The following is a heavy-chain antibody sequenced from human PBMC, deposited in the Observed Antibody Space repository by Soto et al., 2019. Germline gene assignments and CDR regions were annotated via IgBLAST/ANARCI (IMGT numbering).Heavy chain of an antibody. J-gene: IGHJ4*02. D-gene: IGHD3-16*01. CDR3: ARDTSGGGGYFAY. V-gene: IGHV1-46*04. CDR2: INPSGGGT. CDR1: GYTFTTYF. Sequence: GASVKVSCKASGYTFTTYFIHWVRQAPGQGLEWMGIINPSGGGTSYTQKLQDRVIMTRDTSTGTVYMELSSLRSEDTAVYYCARDTSGGGGYFAYWAKETLVTVP.